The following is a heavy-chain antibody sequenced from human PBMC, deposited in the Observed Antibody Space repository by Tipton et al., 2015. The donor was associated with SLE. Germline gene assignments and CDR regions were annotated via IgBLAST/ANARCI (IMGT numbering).Heavy chain of an antibody. V-gene: IGHV4-59*12. D-gene: IGHD2-2*01. CDR3: ARGRSTSLPMDV. CDR2: IDYSGST. Sequence: TLSLTCTVSGGSISSYYWSWIRQPPGKGLEWIGSIDYSGSTYYNPSLKSRVTISVDTSKNQFSLKLSSVTAADTAVYYCARGRSTSLPMDVWGKGTTVTVSS. CDR1: GGSISSYY. J-gene: IGHJ6*03.